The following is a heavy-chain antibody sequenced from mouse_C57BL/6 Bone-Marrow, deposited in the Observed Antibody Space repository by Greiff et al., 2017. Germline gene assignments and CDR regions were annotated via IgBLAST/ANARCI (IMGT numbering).Heavy chain of an antibody. V-gene: IGHV1-53*01. J-gene: IGHJ4*01. D-gene: IGHD4-1*01. Sequence: QVHVKQSGTELVKPGASVKLSCKASGYTFTSYWMHWVKQRPGQGLEWIGNINPSNGGTNYNEKFKSKATLTVDKSSSTAYMQLSSLTSEDSAVYYCARRTDYYAMDYWGQGTSVTVSS. CDR2: INPSNGGT. CDR1: GYTFTSYW. CDR3: ARRTDYYAMDY.